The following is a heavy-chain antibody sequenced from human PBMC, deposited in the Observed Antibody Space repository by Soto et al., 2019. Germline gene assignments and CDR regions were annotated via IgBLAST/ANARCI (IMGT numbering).Heavy chain of an antibody. CDR2: ISSSSSTI. V-gene: IGHV3-48*01. D-gene: IGHD3-9*01. CDR3: ARDPRPHYDILTGYYTPNAFDI. J-gene: IGHJ3*02. CDR1: GFTFSSYS. Sequence: GGSLRLSCAASGFTFSSYSMNWVRQAPGKGLEWVSYISSSSSTIYYADSVKGRFTISRDNAKNSLYLQMNSLRAEDTAVYYCARDPRPHYDILTGYYTPNAFDIWGQGTMVTVSS.